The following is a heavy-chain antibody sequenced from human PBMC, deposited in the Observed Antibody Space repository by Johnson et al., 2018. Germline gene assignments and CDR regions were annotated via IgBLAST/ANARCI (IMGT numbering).Heavy chain of an antibody. CDR1: GFTFSSYG. V-gene: IGHV3-30*03. CDR2: ISYDGTNK. J-gene: IGHJ1*01. Sequence: QVQLVESGGGVVQPGRSXRLSCAVSGFTFSSYGMNRVRQAPGKGHNWVAVISYDGTNKYYADSVTGRFTNSRDDSQNTLYLQMNSLRADDTAVYYCATELPYRVPISVHNEYFHHWGQGTLVTVSS. CDR3: ATELPYRVPISVHNEYFHH. D-gene: IGHD1-26*01.